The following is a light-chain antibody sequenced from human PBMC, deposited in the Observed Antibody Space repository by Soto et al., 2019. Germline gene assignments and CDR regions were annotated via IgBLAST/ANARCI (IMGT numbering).Light chain of an antibody. V-gene: IGKV3-20*01. CDR2: GAS. Sequence: EIVLTQSPGTLSLSAGERATLSCRASQSISSSYFTWYQQKPGQAPMLLIYGASSKGTGIPDRFSGGGSGADFTLIISRLEHEVFAEYYCQQYNDSPRTFGQGTKLEI. CDR1: QSISSSY. CDR3: QQYNDSPRT. J-gene: IGKJ2*01.